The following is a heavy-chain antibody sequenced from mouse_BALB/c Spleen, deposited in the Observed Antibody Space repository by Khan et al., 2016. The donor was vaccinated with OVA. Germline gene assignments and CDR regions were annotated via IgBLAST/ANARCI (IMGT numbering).Heavy chain of an antibody. CDR3: ARAYYGYDGYYAMDY. V-gene: IGHV2-6-4*01. Sequence: VELVESGPGLGAPSQSLSITCTVSGFSLSRYNIHWIRQPPGKSLEWLGMIWGGGGTDYNSTLKSRLIIRKDNSKSQVLLKMNSLQTDDTAMYYCARAYYGYDGYYAMDYWGQGTSVTVSS. D-gene: IGHD2-14*01. J-gene: IGHJ4*01. CDR2: IWGGGGT. CDR1: GFSLSRYN.